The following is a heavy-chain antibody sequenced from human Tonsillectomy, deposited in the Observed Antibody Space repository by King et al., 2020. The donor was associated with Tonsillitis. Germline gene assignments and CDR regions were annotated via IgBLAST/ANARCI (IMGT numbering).Heavy chain of an antibody. CDR2: IYTSGST. D-gene: IGHD6-13*01. CDR1: GGSISSASYC. J-gene: IGHJ6*03. Sequence: QLQESGPGLVKPSQTLSLTCTVSGGSISSASYCWSWIRQPAGKGLEWIGRIYTSGSTNYNPSLKSRVIMSVDTSKNQFSLKLSSVTAADTAVYYCARAPRYSSSWVYYMDVWGKGTTVTVSS. CDR3: ARAPRYSSSWVYYMDV. V-gene: IGHV4-61*02.